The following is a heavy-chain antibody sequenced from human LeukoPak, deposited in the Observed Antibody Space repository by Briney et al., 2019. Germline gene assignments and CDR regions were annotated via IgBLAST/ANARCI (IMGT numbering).Heavy chain of an antibody. CDR2: IYYSGST. CDR3: ARVWDGSGSSGHNWFDP. D-gene: IGHD3-10*01. CDR1: GGSISSSSYY. V-gene: IGHV4-39*01. Sequence: PSETLSLTCTVSGGSISSSSYYWGWIRQSPGKGLEWIGSIYYSGSTYYNPSLKSRVTISVDTSKNQFSLKLSSVTAADTAVYYCARVWDGSGSSGHNWFDPWGQGTLVTVSS. J-gene: IGHJ5*02.